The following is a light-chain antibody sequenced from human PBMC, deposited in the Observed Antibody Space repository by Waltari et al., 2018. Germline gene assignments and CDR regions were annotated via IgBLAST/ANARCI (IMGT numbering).Light chain of an antibody. J-gene: IGKJ4*01. Sequence: DVQMTQSPSTLSASVGARVTNTCRASEDINTWLAWYHQKPGKAPKLLISDAASLKSGVPSRFSGSGSGTDFTLTITSMQPDDFATYYCQHYKNFPLTFGGGTNVEV. CDR1: EDINTW. CDR2: DAA. CDR3: QHYKNFPLT. V-gene: IGKV1-5*01.